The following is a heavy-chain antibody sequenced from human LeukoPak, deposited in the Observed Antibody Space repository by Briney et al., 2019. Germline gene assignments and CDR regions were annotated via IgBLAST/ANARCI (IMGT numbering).Heavy chain of an antibody. CDR3: ARGPFYDSSGYYYRPFDY. CDR2: INHSGST. Sequence: SETLSLTCAVYGGSFSGYYWSWIRQPPGKGLEWIGEINHSGSTNYNPSLKSRVTISVDTSKNQFSLKLSSVTAADTAVYYCARGPFYDSSGYYYRPFDYWGQGTLVTVSS. CDR1: GGSFSGYY. V-gene: IGHV4-34*01. D-gene: IGHD3-22*01. J-gene: IGHJ4*02.